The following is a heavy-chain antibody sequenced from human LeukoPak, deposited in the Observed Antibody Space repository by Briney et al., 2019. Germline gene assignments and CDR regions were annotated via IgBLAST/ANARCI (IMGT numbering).Heavy chain of an antibody. V-gene: IGHV3-23*01. CDR2: ISGTGGST. D-gene: IGHD5-18*01. CDR1: GFTFSTYA. Sequence: GGSLRLSCAASGFTFSTYAMTWVRQAPGKGLEWVSLISGTGGSTYYADSVKGRFTISRDNAKNSLYLQMNSLRAEDTAVYYCARGYRSTAMGLFDYWGQGTLVTVSS. CDR3: ARGYRSTAMGLFDY. J-gene: IGHJ4*02.